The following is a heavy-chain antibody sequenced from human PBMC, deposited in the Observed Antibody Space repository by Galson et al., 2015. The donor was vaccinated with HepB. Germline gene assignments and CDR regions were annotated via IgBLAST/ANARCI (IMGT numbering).Heavy chain of an antibody. D-gene: IGHD3-22*01. V-gene: IGHV5-51*01. CDR1: GYSFTSYW. Sequence: QSGAEVKKPGESLKISCTGSGYSFTSYWIGWVRQMPGKGLEWMGIIYPGDSDTRYSPSFQGQVTISADKSISTAYLQWSSLKASDTAMYYCARAERDYYDSSGTDAFDIWGQGTMVTVSS. J-gene: IGHJ3*02. CDR3: ARAERDYYDSSGTDAFDI. CDR2: IYPGDSDT.